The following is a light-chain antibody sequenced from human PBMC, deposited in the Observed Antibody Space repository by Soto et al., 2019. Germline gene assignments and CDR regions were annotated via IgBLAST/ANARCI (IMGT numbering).Light chain of an antibody. Sequence: EIMMTQSPATLSVSPGERATLSCRASQSVSSNLARYQQKPGQAPRLLIYGASTRDSGIPSRFSGSGSGTEFTLTISSLQSEDFAVYYCQHYNNYPRTFGQGTKVDI. CDR1: QSVSSN. CDR2: GAS. J-gene: IGKJ1*01. V-gene: IGKV3-15*01. CDR3: QHYNNYPRT.